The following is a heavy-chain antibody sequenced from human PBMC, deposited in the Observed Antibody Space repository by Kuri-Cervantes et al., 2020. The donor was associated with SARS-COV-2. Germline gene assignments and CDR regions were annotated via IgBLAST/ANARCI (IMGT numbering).Heavy chain of an antibody. J-gene: IGHJ6*04. V-gene: IGHV3-11*04. CDR2: ISGSGGST. CDR3: ASTFLNFWSGYYEDV. CDR1: GFIFSDYY. D-gene: IGHD3-3*01. Sequence: GESLKISCTASGFIFSDYYMTWIRQAPGKGLEWVSAISGSGGSTYYADSVKGRFTISRDNAKKSLYLQMNSLRAEDTAVYYCASTFLNFWSGYYEDVWGKGTTVTVSS.